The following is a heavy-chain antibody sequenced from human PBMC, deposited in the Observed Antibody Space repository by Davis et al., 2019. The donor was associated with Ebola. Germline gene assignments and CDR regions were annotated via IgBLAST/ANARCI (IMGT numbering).Heavy chain of an antibody. CDR2: INPNSGGT. Sequence: AASVKVSCKASGYTFTGYYMHWVRQAPGQGLEWMGWINPNSGGTNYAQKFQGWVTMTRDTSISTAYMELSRLRSDDTAVYYCARGRGHYDILTGYSGMDVWGQGTTVTVSS. D-gene: IGHD3-9*01. CDR3: ARGRGHYDILTGYSGMDV. J-gene: IGHJ6*02. CDR1: GYTFTGYY. V-gene: IGHV1-2*04.